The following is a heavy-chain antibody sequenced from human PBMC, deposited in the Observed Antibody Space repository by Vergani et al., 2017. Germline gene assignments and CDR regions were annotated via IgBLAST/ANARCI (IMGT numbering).Heavy chain of an antibody. D-gene: IGHD6-19*01. J-gene: IGHJ4*02. CDR1: RYTFTGYY. V-gene: IGHV1-2*02. CDR3: ARGDSSGWHGIFY. Sequence: QVQLVQSGAEVKKPEASVKVSCKASRYTFTGYYMHWVRQAPGQGLEWMGWNNPNSGGTNYAQKFQGRVTMTRDTSISTAYMELSRLRSDDTAVYYCARGDSSGWHGIFYWGQGTLVTVSS. CDR2: NNPNSGGT.